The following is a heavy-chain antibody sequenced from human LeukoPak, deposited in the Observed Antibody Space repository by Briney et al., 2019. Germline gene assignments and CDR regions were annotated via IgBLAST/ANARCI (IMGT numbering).Heavy chain of an antibody. D-gene: IGHD3-10*01. CDR3: ARGLITMGLY. CDR2: IYYSGST. Sequence: SETLSLTCTVSGGSISSGGHNLRWVRQHPGKGLEWIGYIYYSGSTYYNPSLKSRVTISVDTSKNQFSLKLSSVTAADTAVYYCARGLITMGLYWGQGTLVTVSS. J-gene: IGHJ4*02. V-gene: IGHV4-31*03. CDR1: GGSISSGGHN.